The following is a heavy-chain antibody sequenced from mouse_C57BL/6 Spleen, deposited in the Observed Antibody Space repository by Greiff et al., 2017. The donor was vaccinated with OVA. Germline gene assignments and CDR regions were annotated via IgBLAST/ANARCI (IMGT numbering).Heavy chain of an antibody. CDR1: GFTFSSYT. CDR2: ISGGGGNT. J-gene: IGHJ4*01. CDR3: ARQRGNWDYAMDY. D-gene: IGHD4-1*01. V-gene: IGHV5-9*01. Sequence: EVKLMESGGGLVKPGGSLKLSCAASGFTFSSYTMSWVRQTPEKRLEWVATISGGGGNTYYPDSVKGRFTISRDNAKNTLYLQMSSLRPEDTALYYCARQRGNWDYAMDYWGQGTSVTVSS.